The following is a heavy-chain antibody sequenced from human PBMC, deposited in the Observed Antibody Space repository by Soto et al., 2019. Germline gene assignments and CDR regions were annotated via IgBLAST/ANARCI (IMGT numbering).Heavy chain of an antibody. V-gene: IGHV4-59*08. CDR2: IYYSGST. J-gene: IGHJ6*01. CDR1: GGSISSYY. Sequence: SETLSLTCTVSGGSISSYYWSWIRQPPGKGLEWIGYIYYSGSTNYNPSLKSRVTISVDTSKNQFSLKLSSVTAADTAVYYCASLMTGHYNAMDVWGQGTTVTVSS. CDR3: ASLMTGHYNAMDV. D-gene: IGHD3-16*01.